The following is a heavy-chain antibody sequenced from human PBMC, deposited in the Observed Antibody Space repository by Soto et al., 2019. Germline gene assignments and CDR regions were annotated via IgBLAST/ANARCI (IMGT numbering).Heavy chain of an antibody. CDR1: ESTFSSNP. V-gene: IGHV1-69*04. CDR3: ARGPYCSGGSCYQYFDY. J-gene: IGHJ4*02. CDR2: IIPSLGIA. Sequence: ASVKVSRVACESTFSSNPISWVRQAPGQGLEWMGRIIPSLGIANYAQKFQGRVTITADKSTSTAYMERSSLRSEDTAVYYCARGPYCSGGSCYQYFDYWGQGTLVTVSS. D-gene: IGHD2-15*01.